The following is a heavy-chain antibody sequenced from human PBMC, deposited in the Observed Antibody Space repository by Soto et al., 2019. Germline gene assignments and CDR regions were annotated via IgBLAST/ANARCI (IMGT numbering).Heavy chain of an antibody. D-gene: IGHD5-12*01. CDR1: GYTFTSYY. V-gene: IGHV1-8*02. J-gene: IGHJ4*02. CDR3: ARIVTIAYGMNGQALDY. Sequence: GASVKVSCKASGYTFTSYYMHWVRQATGQGLEWMGWMDPNSGNTGYAQKFQGRVTMTRNTSISTAYMELSSLRSEDTAVYYCARIVTIAYGMNGQALDYWGQGTLVTVSS. CDR2: MDPNSGNT.